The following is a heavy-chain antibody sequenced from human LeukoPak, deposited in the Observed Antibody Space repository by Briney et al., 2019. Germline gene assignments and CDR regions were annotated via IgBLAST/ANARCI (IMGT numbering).Heavy chain of an antibody. CDR3: ARLASSGWSHCDY. V-gene: IGHV4-59*08. D-gene: IGHD6-19*01. J-gene: IGHJ4*02. Sequence: PSETLSLTCTVSGGSISSYYWSWIRQPPGKGPEWIGYIYYSGTTNYNPSLKSRVTISVDTSKNQFSLKLNSVTAADTAVYYCARLASSGWSHCDYWGQGTLVTVS. CDR1: GGSISSYY. CDR2: IYYSGTT.